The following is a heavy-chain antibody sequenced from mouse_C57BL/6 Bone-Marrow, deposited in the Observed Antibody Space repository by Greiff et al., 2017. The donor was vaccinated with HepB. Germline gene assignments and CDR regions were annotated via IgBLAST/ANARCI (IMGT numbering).Heavy chain of an antibody. CDR3: ARGGNDYDSFDY. D-gene: IGHD2-4*01. V-gene: IGHV1-80*01. Sequence: VQLQQSGAELVKPGASVKISCQASGYAFSSYWMNWVKQRPGKGLEWIGQIYPGDGDTNYNGKFKGKATLTADKSSSTAYMQLSSLTSEDSAVYFCARGGNDYDSFDYWGQGTTLTVSS. CDR2: IYPGDGDT. CDR1: GYAFSSYW. J-gene: IGHJ2*01.